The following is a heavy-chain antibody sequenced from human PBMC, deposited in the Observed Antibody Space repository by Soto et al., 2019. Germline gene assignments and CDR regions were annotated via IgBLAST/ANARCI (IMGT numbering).Heavy chain of an antibody. D-gene: IGHD4-4*01. CDR2: ISGSGGTT. V-gene: IGHV3-23*01. Sequence: GGSLRLSCAASGFTFSNYAMSWVRQAPGKGLEWVSAISGSGGTTYYADSVKGRFTISRDSSKNTLYLQMNSLRAEDTAVYYCAKDAGSNYLGRSYYMDVWGKGTTVTVSS. J-gene: IGHJ6*03. CDR1: GFTFSNYA. CDR3: AKDAGSNYLGRSYYMDV.